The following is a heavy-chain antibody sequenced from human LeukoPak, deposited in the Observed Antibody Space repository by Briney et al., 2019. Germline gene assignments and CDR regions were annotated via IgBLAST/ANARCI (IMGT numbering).Heavy chain of an antibody. CDR1: VGSISSYY. CDR3: ARGRTYYYDSTTFDY. D-gene: IGHD3-22*01. Sequence: SETLSLTCTVSVGSISSYYLSWIRQPPGKGLEWIGYIYYSGSTNYNPSLKSRVIISVETSKNQFSQKLSSVTAADTAVYYCARGRTYYYDSTTFDYWGQGTLVTVSS. CDR2: IYYSGST. V-gene: IGHV4-59*01. J-gene: IGHJ4*02.